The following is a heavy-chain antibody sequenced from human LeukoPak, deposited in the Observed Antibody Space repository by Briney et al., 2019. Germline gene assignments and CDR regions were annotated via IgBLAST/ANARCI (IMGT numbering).Heavy chain of an antibody. CDR1: GYTFTGYY. CDR3: ARDIVVVPAPTYYMDV. Sequence: ASVKVSCKASGYTFTGYYMHWVRQAPGQGLEWMGWINPNSGGTNYAQKFQGRVTMTRDTSISTAYMELSRLRSDDTAVYYCARDIVVVPAPTYYMDVWGKGTTVTVSS. V-gene: IGHV1-2*02. J-gene: IGHJ6*03. D-gene: IGHD2-2*01. CDR2: INPNSGGT.